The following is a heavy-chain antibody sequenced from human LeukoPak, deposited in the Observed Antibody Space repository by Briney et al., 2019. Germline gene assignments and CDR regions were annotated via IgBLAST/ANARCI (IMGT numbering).Heavy chain of an antibody. V-gene: IGHV1-69*06. J-gene: IGHJ6*03. Sequence: SVKVSCKASGGTFSSYAISWVRQAPGQGLEWMGGIIPIFGTANYAQKFQGRVTITADKSTSTAYMELSSLRSEDTAVYYCARAPLWFGESYYMDVWGKGTTVTVSS. CDR2: IIPIFGTA. CDR3: ARAPLWFGESYYMDV. D-gene: IGHD3-10*01. CDR1: GGTFSSYA.